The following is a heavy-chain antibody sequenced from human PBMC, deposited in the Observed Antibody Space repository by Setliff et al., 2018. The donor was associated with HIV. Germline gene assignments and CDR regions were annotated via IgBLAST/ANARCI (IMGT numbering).Heavy chain of an antibody. D-gene: IGHD2-2*01. CDR1: GFTFSNYG. CDR3: AKSPYQVAEFDY. Sequence: GGSLRLSCGVSGFTFSNYGMHWVRQAPGKGLEWVAVISYDGNNKYYADSVKGRFTVSRDNSKNTLYLQMNSLRAEDTAVYYCAKSPYQVAEFDYWGQGTLVTVSS. J-gene: IGHJ4*02. CDR2: ISYDGNNK. V-gene: IGHV3-33*05.